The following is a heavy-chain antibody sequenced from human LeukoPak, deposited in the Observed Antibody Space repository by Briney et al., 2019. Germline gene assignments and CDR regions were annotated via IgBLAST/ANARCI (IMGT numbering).Heavy chain of an antibody. J-gene: IGHJ4*02. V-gene: IGHV4-39*07. CDR3: VVLPAY. CDR1: GGSISSGDYY. D-gene: IGHD3-16*02. Sequence: SETLSLTCTVSGGSISSGDYYWSWIRQPPGKGLEWIGSLYHSGTTYKNPSLKNRVTISVDMSKNQFSLKLSSVTAADTAVYYCVVLPAYWGQGTLVTVSS. CDR2: LYHSGTT.